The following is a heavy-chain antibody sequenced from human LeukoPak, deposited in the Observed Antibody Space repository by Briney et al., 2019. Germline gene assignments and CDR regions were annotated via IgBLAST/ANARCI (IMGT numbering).Heavy chain of an antibody. V-gene: IGHV1-8*01. CDR3: ARGMYSSGWYGSDY. Sequence: GASVKVSCKASGYTFTSYDINWVRQAPGQGLEWMGWMNPNSGNTGYAQKFQGRVTMTRNTSISTAYMELSSLRSEDTAVYYCARGMYSSGWYGSDYWGQGTLVTVSS. D-gene: IGHD6-19*01. J-gene: IGHJ4*02. CDR1: GYTFTSYD. CDR2: MNPNSGNT.